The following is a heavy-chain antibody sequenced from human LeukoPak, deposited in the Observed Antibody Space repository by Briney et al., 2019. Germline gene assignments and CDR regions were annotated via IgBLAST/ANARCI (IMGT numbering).Heavy chain of an antibody. CDR2: INPNSGGT. J-gene: IGHJ4*02. CDR3: ASLPYSSGWFDY. V-gene: IGHV1-2*02. CDR1: GYTFTGYY. Sequence: ASVKVSCKASGYTFTGYYMHWVRQAPGQGLEWMGWINPNSGGTNYAQKFQGRVTMTRDTSISTAYMELSRLRSDGTAVYYCASLPYSSGWFDYWGQGTLVTVSS. D-gene: IGHD6-19*01.